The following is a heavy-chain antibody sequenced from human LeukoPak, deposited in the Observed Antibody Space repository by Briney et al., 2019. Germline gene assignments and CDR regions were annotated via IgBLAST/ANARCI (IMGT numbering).Heavy chain of an antibody. CDR3: ARAKGYSSSWSPGDV. J-gene: IGHJ6*04. Sequence: GGSLRLSCAASGFTFSSYGMHWVRQAPGKGLEWVAVIWYDGSNKYYADSVKGRFTISRDNSKNTPYLQMNSLRAVDTAVYYCARAKGYSSSWSPGDVWGKGTTVTVSS. CDR1: GFTFSSYG. V-gene: IGHV3-33*01. D-gene: IGHD6-13*01. CDR2: IWYDGSNK.